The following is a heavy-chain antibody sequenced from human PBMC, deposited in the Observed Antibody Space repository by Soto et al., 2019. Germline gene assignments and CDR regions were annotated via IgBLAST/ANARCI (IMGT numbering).Heavy chain of an antibody. CDR1: GFTFSSYS. CDR2: ISSSSSYI. Sequence: EVQLVESGGGLVKPGGSLRLSCAASGFTFSSYSMNWVRQAQGQGLEWVSSISSSSSYIYYADSVKGRFTISRDNAKNSLYLQMNSLRAEDTAVYYCARELLDYGGNSGGNWFDPWGQGTLVTVSS. CDR3: ARELLDYGGNSGGNWFDP. J-gene: IGHJ5*02. D-gene: IGHD4-17*01. V-gene: IGHV3-21*01.